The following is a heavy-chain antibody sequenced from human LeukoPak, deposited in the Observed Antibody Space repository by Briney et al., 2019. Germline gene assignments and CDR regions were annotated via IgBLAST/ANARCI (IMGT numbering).Heavy chain of an antibody. V-gene: IGHV3-30*03. D-gene: IGHD4-17*01. J-gene: IGHJ4*02. CDR1: GFTFSSYG. CDR3: ARDSGALTTVTTSRLYDY. CDR2: ISYDGSNT. Sequence: GGSLRLSCAASGFTFSSYGMHWVRQAPGKGLEWVAVISYDGSNTYYTDSVKGRFTISRDNSKNTLYLQMNSLRAEDTAVYYCARDSGALTTVTTSRLYDYWGQGTLVTVSS.